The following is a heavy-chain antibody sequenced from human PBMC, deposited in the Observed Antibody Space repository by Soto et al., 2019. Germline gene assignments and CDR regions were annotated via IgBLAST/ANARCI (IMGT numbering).Heavy chain of an antibody. CDR2: IYYSGST. V-gene: IGHV4-59*01. J-gene: IGHJ4*02. CDR3: ARIVVVGATLSPGYFDY. Sequence: SETLSLTCTVSGGSISSYYWSWIRQPPGKGLEWIGYIYYSGSTNYNPSLKSRVTISVDTSKNQFSLKLSSVTAADTAVYYCARIVVVGATLSPGYFDYWGQGTLVTVSS. D-gene: IGHD2-15*01. CDR1: GGSISSYY.